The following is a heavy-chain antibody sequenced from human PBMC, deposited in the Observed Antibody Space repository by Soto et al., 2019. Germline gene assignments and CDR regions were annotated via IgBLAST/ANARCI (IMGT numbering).Heavy chain of an antibody. D-gene: IGHD5-18*01. CDR1: GFTFSIYE. Sequence: EVQLVESGGGSVQPGGSLRLSCAASGFTFSIYEMNWVRQAPGKGLEWVSYISSGGTTKYYADSLKGRFTISRVNAKNSLYLQMNSLRAEATAVYYCARKRRGLYSQGIFDYWGQGSLVTVSS. CDR2: ISSGGTTK. CDR3: ARKRRGLYSQGIFDY. V-gene: IGHV3-48*03. J-gene: IGHJ4*02.